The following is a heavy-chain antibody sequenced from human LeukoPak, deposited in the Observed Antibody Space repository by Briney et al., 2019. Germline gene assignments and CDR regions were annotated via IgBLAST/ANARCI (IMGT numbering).Heavy chain of an antibody. D-gene: IGHD3-10*01. J-gene: IGHJ4*02. Sequence: PSETLSLTCTVSGGSISSYYWSWIRQPPGKGLEWIGEINHSGSTNYNPSLKSRVTISVDTSKNQFSLKLSSVTAADTAVYYCARGRLWFREPPYDYWGQGTLVTVSS. CDR1: GGSISSYY. CDR3: ARGRLWFREPPYDY. CDR2: INHSGST. V-gene: IGHV4-34*01.